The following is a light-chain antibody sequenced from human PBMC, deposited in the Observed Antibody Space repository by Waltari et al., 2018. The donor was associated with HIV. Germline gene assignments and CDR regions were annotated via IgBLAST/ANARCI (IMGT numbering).Light chain of an antibody. CDR1: QSLGSN. V-gene: IGKV3-15*01. J-gene: IGKJ2*01. CDR3: QQYNKWPMYT. CDR2: GAS. Sequence: EIMMTQSPATLSVSPVERATLSCRASQSLGSNLAWYQQKPGQAPRLLIYGASTRATGVPARFSGSGSGTQFSLTISSLQSEDFAIYYCQQYNKWPMYTFGQGTKLEMK.